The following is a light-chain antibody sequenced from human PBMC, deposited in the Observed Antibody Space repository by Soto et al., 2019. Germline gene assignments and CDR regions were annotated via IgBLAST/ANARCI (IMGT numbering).Light chain of an antibody. Sequence: EIVMTQSPPTLYVSPGERATLSCRASQSVNRNLAWYQQKPGQAPRLLIYGASPRATTIPDRFSGSGSGTEFTLTISSLQSEDFAVYYCQQYNEWPRTFGQGTRVEIK. CDR1: QSVNRN. J-gene: IGKJ1*01. CDR3: QQYNEWPRT. V-gene: IGKV3-15*01. CDR2: GAS.